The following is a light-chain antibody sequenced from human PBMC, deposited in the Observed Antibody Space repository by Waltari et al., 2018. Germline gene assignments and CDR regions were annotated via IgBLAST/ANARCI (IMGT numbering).Light chain of an antibody. CDR2: EVS. CDR3: LQTMELPLT. V-gene: IGKV2D-29*01. Sequence: QHLLDSDGKTYLYWYHQMPGQPAQPLIYEVSYRFSGVPDRFRGSGSGTDFTLKISRVGADDVGVYYCLQTMELPLTFGGGTRVDIK. J-gene: IGKJ4*01. CDR1: QHLLDSDGKTY.